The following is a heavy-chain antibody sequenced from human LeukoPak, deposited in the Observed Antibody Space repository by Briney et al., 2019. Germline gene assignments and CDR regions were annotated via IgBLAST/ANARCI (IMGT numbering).Heavy chain of an antibody. CDR3: ASWSVGATGHGWFDP. CDR1: GYTFTNYD. CDR2: INPNSGGT. J-gene: IGHJ5*02. V-gene: IGHV1-2*02. Sequence: GASVKVSCKASGYTFTNYDIHWVRQAPGQGLEWMGWINPNSGGTNYAQKFQGRVTMTRDTSISTAYMELRSLRSDDTAVYYCASWSVGATGHGWFDPWGQGTLVTVSS. D-gene: IGHD1-26*01.